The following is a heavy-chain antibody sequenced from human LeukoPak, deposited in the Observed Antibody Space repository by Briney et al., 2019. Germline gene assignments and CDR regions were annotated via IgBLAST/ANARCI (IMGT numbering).Heavy chain of an antibody. Sequence: GGSLRLSCAASGFIFEDNGMSWVRQAPGKGLEWVSGINWNGETTGYVDSVKGRFTISRDNAKNSLYLQMNSLRVEDTALYYCATHSYYYGSGSYPHYLDYWGQGTLVTVSA. CDR3: ATHSYYYGSGSYPHYLDY. CDR1: GFIFEDNG. J-gene: IGHJ4*02. V-gene: IGHV3-20*04. CDR2: INWNGETT. D-gene: IGHD3-10*01.